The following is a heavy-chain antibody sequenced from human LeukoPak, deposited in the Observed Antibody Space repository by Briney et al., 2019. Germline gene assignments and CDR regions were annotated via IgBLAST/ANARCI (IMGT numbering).Heavy chain of an antibody. CDR2: IKSKIGGATA. Sequence: GGSLRLSCAASGITFSTAWVRWFRQAPGKGLEWVGRIKSKIGGATADYAAPVKDRFTISRDDSKNTLYLQMNSLKTEDTAVYYCATDRAWFDPWGQGTLVTVSS. J-gene: IGHJ5*02. D-gene: IGHD3-10*01. CDR3: ATDRAWFDP. V-gene: IGHV3-15*01. CDR1: GITFSTAW.